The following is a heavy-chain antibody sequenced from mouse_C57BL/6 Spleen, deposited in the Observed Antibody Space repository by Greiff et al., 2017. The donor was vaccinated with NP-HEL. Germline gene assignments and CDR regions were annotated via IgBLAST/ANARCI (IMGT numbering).Heavy chain of an antibody. J-gene: IGHJ3*01. V-gene: IGHV14-4*01. Sequence: EVKVVESGAELVRPGASVKLSCTASGFNIKDDYMHWVKQRPEQGLEWIGWIDPENGDTEYASKFQGKATITADTASNTAYLQLSSLTSEDTAVYYCTKGDYDEAWFAYWGQGTLVTVSA. CDR2: IDPENGDT. CDR1: GFNIKDDY. D-gene: IGHD2-4*01. CDR3: TKGDYDEAWFAY.